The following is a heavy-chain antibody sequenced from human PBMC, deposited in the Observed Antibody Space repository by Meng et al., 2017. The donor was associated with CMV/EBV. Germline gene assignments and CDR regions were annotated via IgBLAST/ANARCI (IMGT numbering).Heavy chain of an antibody. CDR3: AKEYYCGSGSDAIYYYGMDV. V-gene: IGHV3-30*02. CDR1: GFTLSSYG. Sequence: AGSLTLSCSVSGFTLSSYGMHWVRQAPGKGLEWVAFIRYDGSNKYYADSVKGRFTISRDNSKNTLYLQMNSLRAEDTAVYYCAKEYYCGSGSDAIYYYGMDVWGQGTTVTVSS. D-gene: IGHD3-10*01. J-gene: IGHJ6*02. CDR2: IRYDGSNK.